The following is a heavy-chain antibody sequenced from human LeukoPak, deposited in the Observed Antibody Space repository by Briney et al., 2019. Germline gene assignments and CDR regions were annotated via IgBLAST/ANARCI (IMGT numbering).Heavy chain of an antibody. CDR2: IYYSGST. J-gene: IGHJ4*02. D-gene: IGHD3-3*01. Sequence: PSETLSLTCTVSGGSISSYYWSWIRQPPGKGLEWIGYIYYSGSTNYNPSLKSRVTISVDTSKNQFSLKLSSVTAADTAVYYCARGEAAYDFWSGDLDYWGQGTLVTVSP. CDR3: ARGEAAYDFWSGDLDY. V-gene: IGHV4-59*01. CDR1: GGSISSYY.